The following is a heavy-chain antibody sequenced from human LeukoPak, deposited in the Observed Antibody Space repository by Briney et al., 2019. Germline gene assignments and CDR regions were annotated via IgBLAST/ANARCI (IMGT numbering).Heavy chain of an antibody. V-gene: IGHV1-18*01. D-gene: IGHD3-10*01. CDR2: ISAYNGNT. CDR3: ARVKRDLVTMVRGVIKPAFDI. Sequence: ASVKVSCKASGYTFTSYGISWVRQAPGQGLEWMGWISAYNGNTNYAQKLQGRVTMTTDTSTSTAYMELRSLRSDDTAVYYCARVKRDLVTMVRGVIKPAFDIWAKGQWSPSLQ. J-gene: IGHJ3*02. CDR1: GYTFTSYG.